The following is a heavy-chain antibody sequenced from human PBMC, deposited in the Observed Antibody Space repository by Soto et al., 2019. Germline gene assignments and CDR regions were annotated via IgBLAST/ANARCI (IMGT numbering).Heavy chain of an antibody. CDR2: IIPIFGTA. V-gene: IGHV1-69*13. D-gene: IGHD6-13*01. J-gene: IGHJ4*02. CDR3: ARQQLVPSPLDY. CDR1: GGTFSSYA. Sequence: ASVKVSCKASGGTFSSYAISWVRQAPGQGLEWMGGIIPIFGTANYAQKFQGRVTITADESTSTAYMELSSLRSEDTAVYYCARQQLVPSPLDYWGKGTLVTVSS.